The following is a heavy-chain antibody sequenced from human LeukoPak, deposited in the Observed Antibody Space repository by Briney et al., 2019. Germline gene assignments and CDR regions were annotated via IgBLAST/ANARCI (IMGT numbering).Heavy chain of an antibody. CDR3: VTGGHYFGT. D-gene: IGHD3-10*01. V-gene: IGHV3-15*01. CDR1: GFTFSNVW. CDR2: IKRKSDGGTP. Sequence: GGSLRLSCAASGFTFSNVWMSWVRQAPGKGLEWVGRIKRKSDGGTPDYAAPVKGRFTISRDDSIHTLYLQMNSLKTDETAVYHCVTGGHYFGTWGQGTLVTVSP. J-gene: IGHJ5*02.